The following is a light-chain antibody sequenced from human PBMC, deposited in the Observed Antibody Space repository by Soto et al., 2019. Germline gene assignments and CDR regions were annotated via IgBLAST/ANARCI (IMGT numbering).Light chain of an antibody. V-gene: IGKV3-20*01. J-gene: IGKJ1*01. CDR3: QQYGSSPWT. Sequence: EIVLTQSPGTLSLSPGERATLSCRASQIVSSNYLAWYQQKPGQAPRPLIYGASSRATGIPDRFSRSGAGTDFTLTISRLESEDFAVYYCQQYGSSPWTFGQGTKVEIK. CDR1: QIVSSNY. CDR2: GAS.